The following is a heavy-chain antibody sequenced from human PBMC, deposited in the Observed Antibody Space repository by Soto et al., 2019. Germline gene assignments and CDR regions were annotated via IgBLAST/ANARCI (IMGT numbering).Heavy chain of an antibody. CDR2: IIPIFGTA. D-gene: IGHD4-17*01. Sequence: QVQLVQSGAEVKKPGSSVKVSCKASGGTFSSYAISWVRQAPGQGLEWMGGIIPIFGTANYAQKFQGRVTITADKYTSTAYMELSSLRSENTAVYYCARDDYGDYADYYYGMDVWGQGTTVTVS. J-gene: IGHJ6*02. V-gene: IGHV1-69*06. CDR1: GGTFSSYA. CDR3: ARDDYGDYADYYYGMDV.